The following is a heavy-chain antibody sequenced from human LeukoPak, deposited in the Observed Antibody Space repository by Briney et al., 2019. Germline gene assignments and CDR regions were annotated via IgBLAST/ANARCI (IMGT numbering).Heavy chain of an antibody. D-gene: IGHD6-6*01. CDR3: ARGRSSSSADYFDY. J-gene: IGHJ4*02. Sequence: GGSLRLSCAASGFTFSSYEMHWVRQAPGKGLEWVSYISSSVSTIYYADSVKGRFTISRDNAKNSLYLQMNSLRAEDTAVYYCARGRSSSSADYFDYWGQGTLVTVSS. CDR2: ISSSVSTI. CDR1: GFTFSSYE. V-gene: IGHV3-48*03.